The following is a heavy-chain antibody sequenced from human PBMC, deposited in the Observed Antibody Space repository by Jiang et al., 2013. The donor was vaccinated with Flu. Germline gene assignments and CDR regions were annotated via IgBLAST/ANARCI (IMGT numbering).Heavy chain of an antibody. CDR1: GYTFTNYY. CDR3: ARGGYCSSTSCYRYDALNV. CDR2: INPSGGST. J-gene: IGHJ3*01. D-gene: IGHD2-2*01. V-gene: IGHV1-46*01. Sequence: GAEVKKPGASVKVSCKASGYTFTNYYMHWVRQAPGQGHEWMGIINPSGGSTNYAQEFQGRVTMTRDTSTSTVYMELSSLRSEDTAVYYCARGGYCSSTSCYRYDALNVWGQGTVVTVSS.